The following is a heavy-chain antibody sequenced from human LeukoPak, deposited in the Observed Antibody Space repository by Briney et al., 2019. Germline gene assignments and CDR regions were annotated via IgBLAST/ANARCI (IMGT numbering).Heavy chain of an antibody. CDR3: AKDPLRYFDWANLNWFDP. V-gene: IGHV3-23*01. J-gene: IGHJ5*02. CDR2: ISGSGSNT. Sequence: PGGSLRLSCAASGFTFSAYGMSWVRQAPGKGLEWVSGISGSGSNTYYADSVQGRFTISRDNSRNTLYLQMNSLRAEDTAVYYCAKDPLRYFDWANLNWFDPWGQGTLVTVSS. CDR1: GFTFSAYG. D-gene: IGHD3-9*01.